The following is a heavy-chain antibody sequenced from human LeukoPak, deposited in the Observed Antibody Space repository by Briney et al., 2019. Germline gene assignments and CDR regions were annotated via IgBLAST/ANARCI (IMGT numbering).Heavy chain of an antibody. V-gene: IGHV3-23*01. CDR3: AKHTSNWYSYMDV. CDR1: GFTFSSYA. D-gene: IGHD6-13*01. J-gene: IGHJ6*03. CDR2: SSGSGGGT. Sequence: PGGSLRLSCVVSGFTFSSYAMTWVRQAPGKGLEWVSVSSGSGGGTYYADSVKGRFTISRDDSKNTLYLQMDSLRAEDTAVYYCAKHTSNWYSYMDVWGKGTTVTVSS.